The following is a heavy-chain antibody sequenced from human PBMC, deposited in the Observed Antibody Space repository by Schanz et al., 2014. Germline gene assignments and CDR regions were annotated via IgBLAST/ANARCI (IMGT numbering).Heavy chain of an antibody. CDR2: IIPILGIA. V-gene: IGHV1-69*04. J-gene: IGHJ4*02. CDR3: AVGYDDSPTDF. Sequence: QVQLVQSGAEVKKPGASVKVSCKASGYTFTSYGISWARQAPGQGLEWMGRIIPILGIANYAQKFQGRVTITADRTTSTACMDLSSLRSDRTSVYYCAVGYDDSPTDFWGQGTLVTVSS. D-gene: IGHD4-17*01. CDR1: GYTFTSYG.